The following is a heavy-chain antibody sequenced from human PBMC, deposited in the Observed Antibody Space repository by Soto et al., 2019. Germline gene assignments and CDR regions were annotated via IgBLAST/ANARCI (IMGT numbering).Heavy chain of an antibody. V-gene: IGHV3-74*01. CDR1: GFTFSSYW. D-gene: IGHD5-18*01. J-gene: IGHJ5*02. CDR2: INSDGSST. Sequence: HPGGSLRLSCAASGFTFSSYWMHWVRQAPGKGLVWVSRINSDGSSTSYADSVKGRFTISRDNAKNTMYLQMDSLRVEDTAVYFCVRARRTAQNLFDPWGQGTLVTVSS. CDR3: VRARRTAQNLFDP.